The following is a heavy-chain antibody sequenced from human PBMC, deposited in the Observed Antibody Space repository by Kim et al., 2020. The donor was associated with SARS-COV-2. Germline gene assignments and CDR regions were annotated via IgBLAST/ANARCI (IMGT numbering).Heavy chain of an antibody. D-gene: IGHD2-2*01. Sequence: ASVKVSCKASGYTFTSYAMHWVRQAPGQRLEWMGWINAGNGNTKYSQKFQGRVTITRDTSASTAYMELSSLRSEDTAVYYCARDKGRRSTTTSAVDYWGQGTLVTVSS. J-gene: IGHJ4*02. CDR1: GYTFTSYA. CDR3: ARDKGRRSTTTSAVDY. V-gene: IGHV1-3*01. CDR2: INAGNGNT.